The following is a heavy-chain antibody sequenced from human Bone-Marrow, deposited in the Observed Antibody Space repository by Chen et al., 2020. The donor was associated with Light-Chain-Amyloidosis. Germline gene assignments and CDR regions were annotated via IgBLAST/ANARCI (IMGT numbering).Heavy chain of an antibody. V-gene: IGHV3-64D*06. CDR2: ISNGGGST. J-gene: IGHJ3*01. D-gene: IGHD4-4*01. CDR1: GFTFTNFA. Sequence: EVQLVESGGGLVQPGGPLRLSCSASGFTFTNFAMHWVRQAPGKGLEYVSGISNGGGSTYYADSVMGRFTISRDNSKDTLFLQMRSLRPEDTAVYYCVRDQDHYIPNHGAFHFWGQGTMVTVSS. CDR3: VRDQDHYIPNHGAFHF.